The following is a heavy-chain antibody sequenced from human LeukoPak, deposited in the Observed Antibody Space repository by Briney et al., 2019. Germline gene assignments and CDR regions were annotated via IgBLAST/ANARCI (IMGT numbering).Heavy chain of an antibody. CDR1: GGSISSYY. CDR3: ARDDATTALHYFDY. Sequence: SETLSLICTVSGGSISSYYWSWIRQPSGKGLEWIGRIYTSGSTNYNPSLKSRVTMSVDTSKNQFSLKLSSVTAADTAVYYCARDDATTALHYFDYWGQGTLVTVSS. CDR2: IYTSGST. D-gene: IGHD1-26*01. V-gene: IGHV4-4*07. J-gene: IGHJ4*02.